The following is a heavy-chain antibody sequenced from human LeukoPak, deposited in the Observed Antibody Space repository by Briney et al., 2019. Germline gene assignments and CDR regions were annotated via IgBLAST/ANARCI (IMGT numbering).Heavy chain of an antibody. Sequence: PSETLSLTCTVSGGSISSSSYYWGWIRQPPGTGLEWIGSIYYSGSTYYNPSLKSRVTISVDTPKNQFSLKLSSVTAADTAVYYCARHGGSGWYWSTYFDYWGQGTLVTVSS. CDR2: IYYSGST. CDR1: GGSISSSSYY. CDR3: ARHGGSGWYWSTYFDY. V-gene: IGHV4-39*01. D-gene: IGHD6-19*01. J-gene: IGHJ4*02.